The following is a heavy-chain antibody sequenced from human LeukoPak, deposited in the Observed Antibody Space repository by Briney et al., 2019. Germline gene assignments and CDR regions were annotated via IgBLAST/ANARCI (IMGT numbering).Heavy chain of an antibody. J-gene: IGHJ4*02. CDR2: INHSGST. CDR3: ARGQKYRSGYTVTELGSGYFDY. V-gene: IGHV4-34*01. D-gene: IGHD3-22*01. Sequence: PSETLSLTCAVYGGSFSGYYWSWIRQPPGKGLGWIGEINHSGSTNYNPSLKSRVTISVDTSKNQFSLTLSSVTAADTAVYYCARGQKYRSGYTVTELGSGYFDYWGQGTLVTVSS. CDR1: GGSFSGYY.